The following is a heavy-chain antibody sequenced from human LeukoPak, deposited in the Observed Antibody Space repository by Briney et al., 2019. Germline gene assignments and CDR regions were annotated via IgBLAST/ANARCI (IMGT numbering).Heavy chain of an antibody. CDR1: GFTFSSYG. J-gene: IGHJ4*02. Sequence: GGSLRLSCAASGFTFSSYGMHWVRQAPGKGLEWVAVIWYDGSNKYYADSVKGRFTISRDNSKNTLYLQMNSLRAEDTALYYCAKGPDYGDYDLTYFDYWGQGTLVTVSS. D-gene: IGHD4-17*01. V-gene: IGHV3-30*02. CDR3: AKGPDYGDYDLTYFDY. CDR2: IWYDGSNK.